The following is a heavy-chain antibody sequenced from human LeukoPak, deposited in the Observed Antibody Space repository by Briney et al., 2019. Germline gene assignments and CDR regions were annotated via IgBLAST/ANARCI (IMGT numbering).Heavy chain of an antibody. D-gene: IGHD3-10*01. CDR2: ISAYKGNT. CDR1: GYTFTIYG. V-gene: IGHV1-18*04. Sequence: ASVKVSSKASGYTFTIYGSSWVGQAPGQGGEGMGWISAYKGNTNYAQKLQGRGTITTDTSTSTAYMELRSLRSYDTAVYYWARDLIGISMVRGVITPGFDPWGQGTLVTVSS. J-gene: IGHJ5*02. CDR3: ARDLIGISMVRGVITPGFDP.